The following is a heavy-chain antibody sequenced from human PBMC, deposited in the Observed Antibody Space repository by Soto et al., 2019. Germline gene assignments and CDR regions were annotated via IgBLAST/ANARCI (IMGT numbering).Heavy chain of an antibody. Sequence: QVQLQESGPGLVKPSQTLSLTCTVSGGSISSGGYYWSWIRQHPGKGLEWIGYIYYSGSTYYNPSLKSRVTISVDTYKNQFSLKLSSVTAADTAVYYCARDTVDDFWSYSYYMDVWGKGTTVTVSS. J-gene: IGHJ6*03. V-gene: IGHV4-31*03. D-gene: IGHD3-3*01. CDR1: GGSISSGGYY. CDR2: IYYSGST. CDR3: ARDTVDDFWSYSYYMDV.